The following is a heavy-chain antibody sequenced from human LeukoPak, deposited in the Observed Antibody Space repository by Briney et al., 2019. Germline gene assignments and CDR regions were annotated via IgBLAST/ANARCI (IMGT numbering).Heavy chain of an antibody. CDR3: ARTTGRWFGSVLGY. V-gene: IGHV3-21*01. J-gene: IGHJ4*02. CDR2: ISSSSSSYI. D-gene: IGHD3-10*01. Sequence: KAGGSLRLSCAASGFTFSSYSMIWVRQAPGKGLEWVSSISSSSSSYIYYADSVKGRFTISRDNAKNSLYLQMSSLRAEDTAVYYCARTTGRWFGSVLGYWGQGTLVTVSS. CDR1: GFTFSSYS.